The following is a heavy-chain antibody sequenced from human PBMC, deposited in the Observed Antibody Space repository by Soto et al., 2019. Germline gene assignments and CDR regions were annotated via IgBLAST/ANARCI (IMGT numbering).Heavy chain of an antibody. CDR3: TTDASAYYDSSVYYP. V-gene: IGHV3-15*01. J-gene: IGHJ5*02. CDR1: GFTFGDHA. CDR2: IKSKTDGGTT. Sequence: GGSLRLSCIGSGFTFGDHAMSWVRQAPGKGLEWLGRIKSKTDGGTTDYAAPVKGRFTISRDDSKNTLYLQMNSLKAEDTAVYYCTTDASAYYDSSVYYPWGQGTLVIVSS. D-gene: IGHD3-22*01.